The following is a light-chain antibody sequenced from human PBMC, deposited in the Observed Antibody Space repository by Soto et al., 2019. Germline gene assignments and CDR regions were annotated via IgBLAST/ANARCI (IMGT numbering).Light chain of an antibody. CDR2: DTS. CDR1: QSVSSSY. J-gene: IGKJ1*01. Sequence: EIVLTQSPGTLSLSPGERATLSCRASQSVSSSYLAWYQQTPGQAPRLLVYDTSYRATGVPDRFSGSGSGTDFTLTISSLQSEDFAVYFCHQYENWPKTFGQGTKVDIK. CDR3: HQYENWPKT. V-gene: IGKV3-20*01.